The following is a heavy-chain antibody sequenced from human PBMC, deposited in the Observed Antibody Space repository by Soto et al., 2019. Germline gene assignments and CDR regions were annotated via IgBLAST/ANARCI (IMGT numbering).Heavy chain of an antibody. CDR2: IYPGDSDT. CDR1: GYSFSSHW. V-gene: IGHV5-51*01. Sequence: PGESLKISCEGSGYSFSSHWIAWVRQMPGRGLEWMGIIYPGDSDTRYSPSFQGQVTISADKSISTAYLQWSSLKASDTAMYYCGTTTGDYYGMDVWGQGTTVTVSS. J-gene: IGHJ6*02. CDR3: GTTTGDYYGMDV. D-gene: IGHD2-2*01.